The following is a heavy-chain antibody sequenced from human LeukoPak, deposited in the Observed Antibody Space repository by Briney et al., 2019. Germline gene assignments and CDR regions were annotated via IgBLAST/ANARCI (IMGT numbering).Heavy chain of an antibody. D-gene: IGHD3-10*02. V-gene: IGHV3-21*01. CDR2: ISHIGSYI. J-gene: IGHJ6*04. CDR3: AELGITMIGGV. CDR1: GFTFNYYS. Sequence: GGSLRLPCAASGFTFNYYSMNWVRQAPGKGLEWVSSISHIGSYIYYADSVKGRFTISRDNAKNSLYLQMNSLRAEDTAVYYCAELGITMIGGVWGKGTTVTISS.